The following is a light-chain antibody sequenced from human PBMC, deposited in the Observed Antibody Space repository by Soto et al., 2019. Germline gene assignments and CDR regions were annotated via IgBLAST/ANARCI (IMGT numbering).Light chain of an antibody. V-gene: IGLV2-14*01. CDR2: DVS. J-gene: IGLJ1*01. CDR1: SSDVGGYNY. Sequence: QSLLTQPASVSASPGQSITISCPGTSSDVGGYNYVSWYQQHPGKAPKLMIYDVSNRPSGVSNRFSGSKSGNTASLTISGLQAEDEADYYCSSYTSSSTLYVFGTGTKVTVL. CDR3: SSYTSSSTLYV.